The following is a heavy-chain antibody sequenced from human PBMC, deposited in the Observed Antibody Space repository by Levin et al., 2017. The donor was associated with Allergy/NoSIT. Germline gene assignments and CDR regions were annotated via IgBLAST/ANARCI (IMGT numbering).Heavy chain of an antibody. CDR1: GFTFDDYA. Sequence: QTGESLKISCAASGFTFDDYAMHWVRQAPGKGLEWVSGISWNSGSIGYADSVKGRFTISRDNAKNSLYLQMNSLRAEDTALYYCAKDMFPLQQLARKTPTDYWGQGTLVTVSS. J-gene: IGHJ4*02. CDR3: AKDMFPLQQLARKTPTDY. CDR2: ISWNSGSI. V-gene: IGHV3-9*01. D-gene: IGHD6-6*01.